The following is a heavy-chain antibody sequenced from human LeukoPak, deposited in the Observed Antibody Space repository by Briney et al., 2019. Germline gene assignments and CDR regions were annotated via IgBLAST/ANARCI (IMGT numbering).Heavy chain of an antibody. Sequence: GASVKVSCKASGYTFTSYGISWVRQAPGQGLEWMGWISAYNGNTNYAQKLQGRVTMTTDTSTSTAYMELRSLRSDDTAVYYCARDGVRFLEWLLDMDVWGKGTTVTVSS. V-gene: IGHV1-18*01. D-gene: IGHD3-3*01. CDR3: ARDGVRFLEWLLDMDV. CDR1: GYTFTSYG. J-gene: IGHJ6*03. CDR2: ISAYNGNT.